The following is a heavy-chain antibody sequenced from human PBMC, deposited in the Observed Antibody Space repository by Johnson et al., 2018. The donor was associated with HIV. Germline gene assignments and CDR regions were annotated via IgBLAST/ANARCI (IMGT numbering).Heavy chain of an antibody. V-gene: IGHV3-30*02. CDR2: IRYDGSNK. J-gene: IGHJ3*01. CDR1: GFTFSSYG. Sequence: VQLVESGGGVVQPGGSLRLSCAASGFTFSSYGMHWVRQAPGKGLEWVAFIRYDGSNKYYADSVKGRFTISRDNSKNTLYLQMNSLRVEDTALYYCAKGATRYKTDGSKHDGAFDVWGQGTMVTVSS. D-gene: IGHD1-26*01. CDR3: AKGATRYKTDGSKHDGAFDV.